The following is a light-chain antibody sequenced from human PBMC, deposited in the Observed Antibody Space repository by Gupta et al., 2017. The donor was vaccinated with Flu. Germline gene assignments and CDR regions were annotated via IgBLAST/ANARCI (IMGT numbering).Light chain of an antibody. J-gene: IGKJ3*01. V-gene: IGKV1-12*01. CDR3: QQATSVPPFT. Sequence: DIQMTQSPSSVSASVGDRVTITCRASQDIATWLAWYQQKPGRAPILLIYAASSLQSGVPSRFSGSGSGTEFTLTISSLQPEDFATYYCQQATSVPPFTFGPGTKVDLK. CDR2: AAS. CDR1: QDIATW.